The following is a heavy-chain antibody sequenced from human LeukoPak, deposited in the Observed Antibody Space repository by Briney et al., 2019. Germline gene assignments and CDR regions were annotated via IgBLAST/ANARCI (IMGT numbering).Heavy chain of an antibody. Sequence: ASVKVSCKAXGGTFSSSXXXXXXXXPGQXXXXXXXXIPVLNITSYAQKFQXSVTITADTSXSTVYMELSSLRSEETAVYYCARDQGLTAPPPYGLDVWGQGTTVIVSS. CDR2: XIPVLNIT. CDR1: GGTFSSSX. D-gene: IGHD5-18*01. V-gene: IGHV1-69*10. CDR3: ARDQGLTAPPPYGLDV. J-gene: IGHJ6*02.